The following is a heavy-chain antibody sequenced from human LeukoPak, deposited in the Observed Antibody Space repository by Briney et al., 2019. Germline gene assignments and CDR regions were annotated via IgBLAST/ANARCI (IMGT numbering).Heavy chain of an antibody. J-gene: IGHJ4*02. CDR1: GYTLTELS. D-gene: IGHD3-10*01. CDR3: ATVNYGSGSYYNIPHFDY. V-gene: IGHV1-24*01. Sequence: ASVKVSCKVSGYTLTELSMHWVRQAPGKGLEWMGGFDPEDGETIYAQKFQGRVTLTEDTSTDTAYMELSSMRSEDTAVYYCATVNYGSGSYYNIPHFDYWGQGTLVTVSS. CDR2: FDPEDGET.